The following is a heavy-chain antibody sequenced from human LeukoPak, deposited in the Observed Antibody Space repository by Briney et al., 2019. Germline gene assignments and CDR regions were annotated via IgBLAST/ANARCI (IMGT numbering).Heavy chain of an antibody. D-gene: IGHD3-22*01. CDR1: GFTFSGSA. CDR3: TRRVDYDLHYMDV. Sequence: GGSLRLSCAASGFTFSGSAMHWVRQASGKGLEWVGRIRSKANSYATAYAASVKGRFTISRDDSKNTAYLQMNSLKTEDTAVYYCTRRVDYDLHYMDVWGKGTTVTVSS. J-gene: IGHJ6*03. V-gene: IGHV3-73*01. CDR2: IRSKANSYAT.